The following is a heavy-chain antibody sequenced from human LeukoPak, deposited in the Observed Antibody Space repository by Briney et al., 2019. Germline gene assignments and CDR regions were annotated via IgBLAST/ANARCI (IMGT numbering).Heavy chain of an antibody. Sequence: SETLSLTCAVSGGSISSSNWWGWVRQPPGKGLEWIGEIYHSGSTNYNPSLKSRVTISVDKSKNQFSLKLSSVTAADTAVYYCARGRRTPLVGTNTKSWIDYWGQGTLVTVSS. D-gene: IGHD1-26*01. V-gene: IGHV4-4*02. CDR1: GGSISSSNW. J-gene: IGHJ4*02. CDR2: IYHSGST. CDR3: ARGRRTPLVGTNTKSWIDY.